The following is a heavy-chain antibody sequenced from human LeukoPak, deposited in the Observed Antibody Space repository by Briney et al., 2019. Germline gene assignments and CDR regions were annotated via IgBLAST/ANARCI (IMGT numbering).Heavy chain of an antibody. CDR3: ARDDRSSRLDY. CDR1: GFTFSSYA. J-gene: IGHJ4*02. Sequence: AGGSLRLSCAASGFTFSSYAMHWVRQAPGKGLEWVAVISYDGSNKYYADSVKGRFTISRDNSKNTLYLQMNSLRAEDTAVYYCARDDRSSRLDYWGQGTLVTVSS. D-gene: IGHD6-13*01. V-gene: IGHV3-30*04. CDR2: ISYDGSNK.